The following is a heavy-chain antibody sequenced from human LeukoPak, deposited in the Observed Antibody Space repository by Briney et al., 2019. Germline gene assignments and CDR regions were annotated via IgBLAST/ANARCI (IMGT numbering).Heavy chain of an antibody. J-gene: IGHJ4*02. D-gene: IGHD5-12*01. CDR1: GYTFTGHY. Sequence: ASVKVSCKASGYTFTGHYMHWVRQAPGQGLEWMGWINPNSGGTNYAQKFQGWVTMTRDTSISTAYMELSRLRSDDTAVYYCAREVHSGYDSNFDYWGQGTLVTVSS. V-gene: IGHV1-2*04. CDR3: AREVHSGYDSNFDY. CDR2: INPNSGGT.